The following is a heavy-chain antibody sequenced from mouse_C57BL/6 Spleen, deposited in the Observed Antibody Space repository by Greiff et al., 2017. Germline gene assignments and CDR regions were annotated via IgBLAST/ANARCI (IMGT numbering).Heavy chain of an antibody. J-gene: IGHJ2*01. V-gene: IGHV1-82*01. D-gene: IGHD2-4*01. Sequence: VQLQQSGPELVKPGASVKISCKASGYAFSSSWMNWVKQRPGKGLEWIGRIYPGSGDTNYNGKFKGKATLTADKSSSTAYMQLSSLTSEDSAVYFCAVYDYPNYFDYWGQGTTLTVSS. CDR2: IYPGSGDT. CDR1: GYAFSSSW. CDR3: AVYDYPNYFDY.